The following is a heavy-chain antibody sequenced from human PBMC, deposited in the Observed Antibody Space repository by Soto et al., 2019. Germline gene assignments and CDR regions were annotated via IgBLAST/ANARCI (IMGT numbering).Heavy chain of an antibody. CDR2: IYYSGST. J-gene: IGHJ4*02. Sequence: PSETLSLTCTVSSGSIGSYYWTWIRQPPGKGLEWIGYIYYSGSTNYNPSLKSRVTISVDTSKKQFSLKLSSVTAADTAVYYCARAREEMATISFNYGGRETLVTVSS. V-gene: IGHV4-59*01. D-gene: IGHD3-3*02. CDR1: SGSIGSYY. CDR3: ARAREEMATISFNY.